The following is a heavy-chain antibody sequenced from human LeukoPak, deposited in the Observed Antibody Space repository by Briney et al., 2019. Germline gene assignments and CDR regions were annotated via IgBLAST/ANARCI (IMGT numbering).Heavy chain of an antibody. V-gene: IGHV3-23*01. Sequence: GGSLRLSCAASGFTFSSYAMTWVRQPPGKGLEWVSSISNGAGSTYYADSVRGRFSISRDNSKNTVSLQMNSLLAEDTAIYYCAKGTYYYGSGDEYYFDYWGQGTLVTVSS. CDR2: ISNGAGST. J-gene: IGHJ4*02. D-gene: IGHD3-10*01. CDR3: AKGTYYYGSGDEYYFDY. CDR1: GFTFSSYA.